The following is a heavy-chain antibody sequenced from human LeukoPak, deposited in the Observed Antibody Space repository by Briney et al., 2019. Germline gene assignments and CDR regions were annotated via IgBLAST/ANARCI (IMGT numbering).Heavy chain of an antibody. CDR2: IKGDGSDN. Sequence: PGGSLRLSCAASGFTFSSYWMSWVRQAPGKGLEWVANIKGDGSDNHYVDSVRGRFTISRDNAKNSLYLQMNSLRAEDTAVYYCAKDLSGRCGGDCYSMVYWGQGTLVTVSS. D-gene: IGHD2-21*02. CDR1: GFTFSSYW. CDR3: AKDLSGRCGGDCYSMVY. J-gene: IGHJ4*02. V-gene: IGHV3-7*01.